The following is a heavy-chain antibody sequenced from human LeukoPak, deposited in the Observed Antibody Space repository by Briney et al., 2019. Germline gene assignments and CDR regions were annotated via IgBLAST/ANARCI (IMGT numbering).Heavy chain of an antibody. J-gene: IGHJ4*02. D-gene: IGHD6-19*01. CDR2: IYPDDSDT. V-gene: IGHV5-51*01. Sequence: GESLKISCKGSGYSFTSYWIAWVRQMPGKGLEWMGIIYPDDSDTRYSPSFQGQVTITAHKSISTAYLQWSSLKASDNAMYYCARQRRSSGWPNDYWGQGTLVTVSS. CDR1: GYSFTSYW. CDR3: ARQRRSSGWPNDY.